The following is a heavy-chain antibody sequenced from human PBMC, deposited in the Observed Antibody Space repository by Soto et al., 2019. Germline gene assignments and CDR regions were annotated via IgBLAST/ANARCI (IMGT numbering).Heavy chain of an antibody. V-gene: IGHV6-1*01. CDR2: TYYRSKWSN. D-gene: IGHD3-16*01. CDR1: VDSASDNIAS. J-gene: IGHJ4*02. Sequence: SQTLSLTCAISVDSASDNIASWNWVRQSPSRGLGWLGRTYYRSKWSNDYAVSVKSRITVTTDTSKNQFSLHLNSVTPQDTAVYYCARDFRYYVRSDSSLDYWGQGTLVTVSS. CDR3: ARDFRYYVRSDSSLDY.